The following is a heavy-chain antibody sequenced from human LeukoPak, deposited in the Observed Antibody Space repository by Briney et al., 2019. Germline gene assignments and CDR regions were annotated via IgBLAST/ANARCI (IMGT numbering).Heavy chain of an antibody. CDR2: ISSSGCST. V-gene: IGHV3-23*01. CDR1: GFTFSNYA. J-gene: IGHJ6*03. Sequence: GGSLRLSCAASGFTFSNYAMSWVRQAPGKGLEWVSVISSSGCSTYYADSGKGRFTISRDNSNNTLYLQMNSLGAEDTAVYYCGKLWGQTPYYYYMDVWGKGTRVTVS. CDR3: GKLWGQTPYYYYMDV. D-gene: IGHD3-16*01.